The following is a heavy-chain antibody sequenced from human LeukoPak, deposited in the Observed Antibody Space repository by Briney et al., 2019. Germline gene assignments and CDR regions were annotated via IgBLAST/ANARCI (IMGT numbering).Heavy chain of an antibody. Sequence: PGGSLRLSCAASGFTFSSYWMHWVRQAPGKGLVWVSRINSDGSSTSYADSVKGRFTISRDNAKNTLYLQMNSLRAEDTAVYYCAGDSRAPLTNYYYYYGMDVWGQGTTVTVSS. J-gene: IGHJ6*02. CDR2: INSDGSST. CDR1: GFTFSSYW. CDR3: AGDSRAPLTNYYYYYGMDV. V-gene: IGHV3-74*01.